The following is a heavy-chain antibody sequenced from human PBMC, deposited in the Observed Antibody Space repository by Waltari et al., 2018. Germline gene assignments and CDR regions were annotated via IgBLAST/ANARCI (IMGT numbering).Heavy chain of an antibody. D-gene: IGHD1-1*01. CDR2: INPNSGGT. Sequence: QVQLVQSGAEVKKPGASVKVSCKASGYTFTGYYMHWVRQAPGQGLEWMGRINPNSGGTNYAQKFQGRVTMTRDTSISTAYMELSRLRSDDTAVYYCARGSSTGVLLGWFDPWGQGTLVTVSS. J-gene: IGHJ5*02. V-gene: IGHV1-2*06. CDR3: ARGSSTGVLLGWFDP. CDR1: GYTFTGYY.